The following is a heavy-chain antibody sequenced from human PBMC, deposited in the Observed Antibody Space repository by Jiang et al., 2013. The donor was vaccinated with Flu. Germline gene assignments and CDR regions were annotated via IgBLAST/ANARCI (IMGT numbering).Heavy chain of an antibody. CDR2: VYYSGVA. J-gene: IGHJ3*02. V-gene: IGHV4-39*07. CDR3: ARHWQGTYAYEGAFDI. Sequence: SLTCTVSGGSINSNNYYWGWIRQPPGKGLEWIGSVYYSGVAYYSPSLKSRVTISLDTSKNQFSLSLSSVTAADTAVYYCARHWQGTYAYEGAFDIWGQGTMVTVSS. CDR1: GGSINSNNYY. D-gene: IGHD3-16*01.